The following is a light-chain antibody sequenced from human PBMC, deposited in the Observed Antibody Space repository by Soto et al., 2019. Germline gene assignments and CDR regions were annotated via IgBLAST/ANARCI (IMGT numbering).Light chain of an antibody. V-gene: IGKV3-11*01. CDR2: DAS. CDR3: QQRSNRRT. CDR1: QSVSSY. J-gene: IGKJ2*01. Sequence: EIVLTQSPATLSLSPGERATLSCRASQSVSSYLAWYQQKPGQAPRLLIYDASSRATGIPARFSCSGSGTDFTLTISSLEPEDFAVYYCQQRSNRRTFGQGTKLEIK.